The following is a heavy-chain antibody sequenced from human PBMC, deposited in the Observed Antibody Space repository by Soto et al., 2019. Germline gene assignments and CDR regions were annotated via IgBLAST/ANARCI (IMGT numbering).Heavy chain of an antibody. J-gene: IGHJ4*02. V-gene: IGHV1-3*01. CDR1: GYTFTSYA. Sequence: ASVKVSCKASGYTFTSYAMHWVRQAPGQRLEWMGWINAGNGNTKYSQKFQGRVTITRDTSASTAYMELSSLRSEDTAVYYCARETRMRIPPPALAALGYWGQGTLVTVSS. CDR2: INAGNGNT. CDR3: ARETRMRIPPPALAALGY. D-gene: IGHD6-6*01.